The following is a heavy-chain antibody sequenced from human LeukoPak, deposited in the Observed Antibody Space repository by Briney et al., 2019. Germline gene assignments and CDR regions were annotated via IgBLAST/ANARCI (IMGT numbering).Heavy chain of an antibody. V-gene: IGHV4-39*07. D-gene: IGHD3-22*01. CDR1: GGSISSSSYY. J-gene: IGHJ6*03. Sequence: PSETLSLTCTVSGGSISSSSYYWGWIRQPPGKGLEWIGSIYYSGSTYYNPSLKSRVTMSVDTSKNQFSLKLSSVTAADTAVYYCARERYDSSGYYWNYYYYYMDVWGKGTTVTISS. CDR2: IYYSGST. CDR3: ARERYDSSGYYWNYYYYYMDV.